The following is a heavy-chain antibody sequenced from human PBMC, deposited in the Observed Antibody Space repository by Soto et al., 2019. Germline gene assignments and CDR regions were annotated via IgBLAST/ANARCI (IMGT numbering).Heavy chain of an antibody. CDR2: IYYSGST. Sequence: SETLSLTFTVSGGSVSSVSYYWSWIRQPPGKGLELIGYIYYSGSTNYNPSLKSRVTISVDTSKNQFSLKLSSVTAADTAVYYCARDDFGQERGWFYXWGQGTLVTVSX. D-gene: IGHD3-3*01. CDR1: GGSVSSVSYY. J-gene: IGHJ5*02. V-gene: IGHV4-61*01. CDR3: ARDDFGQERGWFYX.